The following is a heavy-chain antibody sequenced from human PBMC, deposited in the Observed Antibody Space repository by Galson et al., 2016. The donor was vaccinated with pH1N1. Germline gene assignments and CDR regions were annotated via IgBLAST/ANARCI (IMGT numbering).Heavy chain of an antibody. CDR3: AKVWGPYSGNFPFNNYYTLDV. CDR1: GFTFSNYG. V-gene: IGHV3-33*06. CDR2: IWFDGRHK. J-gene: IGHJ6*02. D-gene: IGHD1-26*01. Sequence: SLRLSCAASGFTFSNYGMHWVRQAPGKGLEWVAVIWFDGRHKYYADSVKGRFTISRDNSKNTLYLQMNSLRGEYTAMYYCAKVWGPYSGNFPFNNYYTLDVWGQGTKVTVSS.